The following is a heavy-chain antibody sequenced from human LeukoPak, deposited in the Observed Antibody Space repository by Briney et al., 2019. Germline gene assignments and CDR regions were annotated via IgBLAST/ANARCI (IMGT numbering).Heavy chain of an antibody. J-gene: IGHJ4*02. CDR3: ARDPTTYSSGFYFDY. D-gene: IGHD6-19*01. CDR1: GFTFSSYW. Sequence: GGSLRLSCAASGFTFSSYWMSWVRQAPGKGLEWVANIKQDGSEKYYVDSVKGRFTISRDDAENSLYLQMNSLRAEDTAMYYCARDPTTYSSGFYFDYWGQGTLVTVSS. CDR2: IKQDGSEK. V-gene: IGHV3-7*01.